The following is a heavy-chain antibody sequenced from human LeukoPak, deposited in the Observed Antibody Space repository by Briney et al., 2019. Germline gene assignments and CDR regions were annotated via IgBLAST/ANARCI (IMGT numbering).Heavy chain of an antibody. Sequence: VASVKVSCKVSGYTLNELSIHWVRQAPGKGLEWMGGFDPEDVETIYAQKFQGRVTMTRNTSISTAYMELSSLRSEDTAVYYCARERYSSPLDVWGKGTTVTVSS. CDR1: GYTLNELS. V-gene: IGHV1-24*01. J-gene: IGHJ6*04. D-gene: IGHD6-19*01. CDR2: FDPEDVET. CDR3: ARERYSSPLDV.